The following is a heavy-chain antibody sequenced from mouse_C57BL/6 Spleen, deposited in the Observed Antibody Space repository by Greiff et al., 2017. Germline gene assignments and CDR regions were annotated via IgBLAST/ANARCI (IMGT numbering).Heavy chain of an antibody. CDR2: INPNNGGT. CDR3: ARLRLPTYYAMDY. D-gene: IGHD3-2*02. V-gene: IGHV1-26*01. J-gene: IGHJ4*01. Sequence: EVQLQQSGPELVKPGASVKISCKASGYTFTDYYMNWVKQSHGKSLEWIGDINPNNGGTSYNQKFKGKATLTVDKSSSTAYMELRSLTSEDSAVYYCARLRLPTYYAMDYWGQGTSVTVSS. CDR1: GYTFTDYY.